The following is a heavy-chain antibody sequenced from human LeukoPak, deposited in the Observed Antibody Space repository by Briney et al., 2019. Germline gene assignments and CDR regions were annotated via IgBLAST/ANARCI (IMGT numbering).Heavy chain of an antibody. CDR2: ISYDGSNK. J-gene: IGHJ4*02. Sequence: PGGSLRLSCAASGFTFSSYAMHWVRQAPGKGLEWVAVISYDGSNKYYADSVKGRFTISRDNSKNTLYLQMNSLRAEDTAVYYCARGLYGSGSYYSDYWGQGTLVTVSS. V-gene: IGHV3-30*01. CDR3: ARGLYGSGSYYSDY. CDR1: GFTFSSYA. D-gene: IGHD3-10*01.